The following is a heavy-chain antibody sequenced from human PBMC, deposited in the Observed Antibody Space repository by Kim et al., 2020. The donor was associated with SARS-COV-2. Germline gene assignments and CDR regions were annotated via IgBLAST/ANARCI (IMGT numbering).Heavy chain of an antibody. Sequence: DSVKGRFTISRDDSKNAVYLEVNSLRDEDSAVYYCATEGGTSGRCGYFDSWGQGTLVTVSS. J-gene: IGHJ4*02. D-gene: IGHD2-15*01. CDR3: ATEGGTSGRCGYFDS. V-gene: IGHV3-30*03.